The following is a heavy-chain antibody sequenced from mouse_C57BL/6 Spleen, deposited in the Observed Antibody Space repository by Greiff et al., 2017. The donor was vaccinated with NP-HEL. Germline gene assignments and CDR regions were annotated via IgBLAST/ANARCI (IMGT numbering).Heavy chain of an antibody. CDR2: IDPSDSYT. D-gene: IGHD1-1*01. CDR3: ARGFDYYGSRNYFDY. J-gene: IGHJ2*01. Sequence: QVQLQQPGAELVMPGASVKLSCKASGYTFTSYWMHWVKQRPGQGLEWIGEIDPSDSYTNYNQKFKGKSTLTVDKSSSTAYMQLSSLTSEDSAVYYCARGFDYYGSRNYFDYWGQGTTLTVSS. CDR1: GYTFTSYW. V-gene: IGHV1-69*01.